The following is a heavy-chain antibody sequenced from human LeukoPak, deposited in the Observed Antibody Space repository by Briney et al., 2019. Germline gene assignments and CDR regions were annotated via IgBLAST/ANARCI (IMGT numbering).Heavy chain of an antibody. CDR1: GLTFDDYG. Sequence: PGGSLRLSCAASGLTFDDYGMSWVRQAPGKGREWVSGINWNGGSTGYADSVKGRFTISRDNAKNSLYLQMHSLRAEDTALYYCARVIAPLPLHYFDYWGQGTLVTVSS. J-gene: IGHJ4*02. CDR3: ARVIAPLPLHYFDY. D-gene: IGHD3-22*01. CDR2: INWNGGST. V-gene: IGHV3-20*04.